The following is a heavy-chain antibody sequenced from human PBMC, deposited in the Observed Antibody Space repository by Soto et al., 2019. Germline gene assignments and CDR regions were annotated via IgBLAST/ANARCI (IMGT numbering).Heavy chain of an antibody. Sequence: SETLSLTCAVYGGSFSGYYWGWIRQPPGKGLEWIGEINHSGSTNYNPSLKSRVTISVDTSKNQFSLKLSSVTAADTAVYYCARDIGRRQWFWRGWFDPWGQGTLVTVSS. V-gene: IGHV4-34*01. CDR3: ARDIGRRQWFWRGWFDP. CDR1: GGSFSGYY. J-gene: IGHJ5*02. D-gene: IGHD3-22*01. CDR2: INHSGST.